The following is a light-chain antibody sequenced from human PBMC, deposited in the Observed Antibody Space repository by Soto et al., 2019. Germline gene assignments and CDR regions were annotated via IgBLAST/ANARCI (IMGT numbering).Light chain of an antibody. CDR2: DSS. Sequence: DIQMTQSPSSLSASVGDRVTITCRASQAIRNDLAWYQQKPGRAPKRLIYDSSSLQSGVPSRFSGSGSGTEFTLTISSLQPEDFATYYCLQHNVFPRTFGQGTKVEIK. V-gene: IGKV1-17*01. CDR3: LQHNVFPRT. J-gene: IGKJ1*01. CDR1: QAIRND.